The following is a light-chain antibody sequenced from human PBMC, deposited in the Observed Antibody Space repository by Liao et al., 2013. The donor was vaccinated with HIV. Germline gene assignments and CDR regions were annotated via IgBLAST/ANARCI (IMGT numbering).Light chain of an antibody. Sequence: SYELTQPPSVSVAPGETARITCGGNNIGSRGVHWYQQKPGQAPVLVIYYDSDRPSGIPERFSGSKSGNTATLTISGTQPMDEAEYFCQAWDSSAEVVFGGGTKLTVL. CDR2: YDS. CDR1: NIGSRG. J-gene: IGLJ2*01. CDR3: QAWDSSAEVV. V-gene: IGLV3-21*01.